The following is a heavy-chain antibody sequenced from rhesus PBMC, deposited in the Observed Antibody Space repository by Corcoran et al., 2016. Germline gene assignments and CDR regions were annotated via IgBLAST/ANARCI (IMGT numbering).Heavy chain of an antibody. J-gene: IGHJ4*01. CDR3: ARDGYGSSYVPCDY. D-gene: IGHD4-29*01. CDR1: GGSISADYY. Sequence: QVQLQESGPGLVKPSETLSLTCAVSGGSISADYYWSWLRRPPGKGLEWIGYIYGSGGGTNYNPSLKKRGTSARDTAKNQVSLKLSSVTAADTAVYDCARDGYGSSYVPCDYWGQGVLVTVSS. V-gene: IGHV4-106*01. CDR2: IYGSGGGT.